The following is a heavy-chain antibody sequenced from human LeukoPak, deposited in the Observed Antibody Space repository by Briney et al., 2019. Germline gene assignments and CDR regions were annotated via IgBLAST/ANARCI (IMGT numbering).Heavy chain of an antibody. Sequence: GGSLRLSCAAAGITVSGNYMSWVRQAPGRGLQWVSVIYSGGGTYYADSVKGRFTISRDNSKNTLYLQMNGLRDEDTAVYYCARSAVTGPGWIDSWGQGTLVTVSS. V-gene: IGHV3-53*01. CDR2: IYSGGGT. D-gene: IGHD6-19*01. CDR3: ARSAVTGPGWIDS. CDR1: GITVSGNY. J-gene: IGHJ5*01.